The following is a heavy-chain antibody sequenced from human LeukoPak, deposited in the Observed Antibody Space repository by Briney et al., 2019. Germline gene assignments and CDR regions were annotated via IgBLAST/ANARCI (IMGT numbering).Heavy chain of an antibody. CDR2: INPNSGGT. CDR1: GYTFTVYQ. D-gene: IGHD3-16*01. Sequence: ASVKVSCKASGYTFTVYQMHWVRQTPGQGLEWMGWINPNSGGTNYAQKFQGRVTMTRDTSISTAYMELSRLRSDDTAVYYCARSRGVGVDYWGQGTLVTVSS. V-gene: IGHV1-2*02. CDR3: ARSRGVGVDY. J-gene: IGHJ4*02.